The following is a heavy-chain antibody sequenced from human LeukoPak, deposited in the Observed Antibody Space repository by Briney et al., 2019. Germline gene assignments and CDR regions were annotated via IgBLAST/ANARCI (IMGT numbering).Heavy chain of an antibody. D-gene: IGHD1-26*01. CDR3: ARLNWDDGEVSGFDQ. J-gene: IGHJ5*02. V-gene: IGHV3-7*01. CDR1: GFGFRNTW. Sequence: GGSLRLSCTTSGFGFRNTWMSWVRQAPGKGLEWVANIKQDETEIYYADSMKGRFTISRDNAKRSLYLQMSNLRVEDTAVYYCARLNWDDGEVSGFDQWGQGILVTVSS. CDR2: IKQDETEI.